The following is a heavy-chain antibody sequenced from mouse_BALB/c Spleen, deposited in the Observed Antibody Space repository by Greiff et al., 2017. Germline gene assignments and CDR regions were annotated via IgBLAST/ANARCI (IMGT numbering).Heavy chain of an antibody. Sequence: EVQRVESGPGLVKPSQSLSLTCTVTGYSITSDYAWNWIRQFPGNKLEWMGYISYSGSTSYNPSLKSRISITRDTSKNQFFLQLNSVTTEDTATYYCARNYYDFDYWGQGTTLTVSA. CDR3: ARNYYDFDY. J-gene: IGHJ2*01. CDR2: ISYSGST. V-gene: IGHV3-2*02. CDR1: GYSITSDYA. D-gene: IGHD1-1*01.